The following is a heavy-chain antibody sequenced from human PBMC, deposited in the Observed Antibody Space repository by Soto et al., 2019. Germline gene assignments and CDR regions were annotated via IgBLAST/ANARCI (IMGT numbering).Heavy chain of an antibody. Sequence: EVQLVESGGGLVQPGGSLRLSCAASGFTSSSYWIHWVRQAPGKGLVWVSRISNDGSSTNYADAVKGRFTISSDNAKNTMYLKMNSMRAEDTAVYYCARDKYYYDSSEHFSADAFDIWGQGTMVTVSS. J-gene: IGHJ3*02. CDR3: ARDKYYYDSSEHFSADAFDI. V-gene: IGHV3-74*01. CDR1: GFTSSSYW. CDR2: ISNDGSST. D-gene: IGHD3-22*01.